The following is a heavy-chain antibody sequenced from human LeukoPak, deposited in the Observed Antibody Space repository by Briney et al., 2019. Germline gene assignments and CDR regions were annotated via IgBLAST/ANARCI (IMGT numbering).Heavy chain of an antibody. J-gene: IGHJ6*03. D-gene: IGHD2-15*01. CDR3: ARDVSQVEDYYYYMDV. CDR2: ISSSSDYI. CDR1: GFTFSSYS. Sequence: GGSLRLSCAASGFTFSSYSMNWVRQAPGKGLEWVSSISSSSDYIYSSDSMEGRFTISRDNAKNSLYLQMNSLRAEDTAVYYCARDVSQVEDYYYYMDVWGKGTTVTVSS. V-gene: IGHV3-21*01.